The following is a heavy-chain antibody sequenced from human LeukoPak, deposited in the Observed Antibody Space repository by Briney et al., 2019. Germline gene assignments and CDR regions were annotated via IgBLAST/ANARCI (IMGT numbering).Heavy chain of an antibody. V-gene: IGHV3-21*01. CDR3: ARDSFAGFGKYPLGY. Sequence: GGSLRLSCAASGFTFSSYSMNWVRQAPGKGLEWVSSISSSSRYIYYADSVKGRFTISRDNAKNSLSLQMNSLRAEDTAVYYCARDSFAGFGKYPLGYWGQGTLVTVSS. CDR1: GFTFSSYS. J-gene: IGHJ4*02. CDR2: ISSSSRYI. D-gene: IGHD3-10*01.